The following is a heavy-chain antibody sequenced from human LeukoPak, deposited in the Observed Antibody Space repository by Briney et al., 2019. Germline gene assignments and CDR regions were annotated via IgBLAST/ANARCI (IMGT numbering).Heavy chain of an antibody. Sequence: SETLSLTCTVSGGSISGYYWSWIRQPPGKGLEWIGYIYTSGSTNYNPSLKSRVTISVDTSKNQFSLKLSSVTAADTAVYYCASSDIVATIRTQYYYYYMDVWGKGTTVTVSS. J-gene: IGHJ6*03. CDR2: IYTSGST. CDR1: GGSISGYY. V-gene: IGHV4-4*09. D-gene: IGHD5-12*01. CDR3: ASSDIVATIRTQYYYYYMDV.